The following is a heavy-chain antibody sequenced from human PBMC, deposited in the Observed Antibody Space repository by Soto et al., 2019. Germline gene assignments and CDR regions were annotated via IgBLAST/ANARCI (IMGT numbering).Heavy chain of an antibody. CDR1: GGSISSGGYY. V-gene: IGHV4-31*03. D-gene: IGHD4-17*01. Sequence: SETLSLTCTVSGGSISSGGYYWSWIRQHPGKGLAWIGYIYYSGSTYYNPSLKSRVTISVDTSKNQFSLKLSSVTAADTAVYYCARRPLREGAFDIWGQGTMGTVSS. CDR2: IYYSGST. CDR3: ARRPLREGAFDI. J-gene: IGHJ3*02.